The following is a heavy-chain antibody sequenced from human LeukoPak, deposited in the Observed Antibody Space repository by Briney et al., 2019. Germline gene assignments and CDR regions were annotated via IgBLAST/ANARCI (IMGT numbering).Heavy chain of an antibody. D-gene: IGHD2-2*01. Sequence: GASVKVSCKASGYTFTSYGISWVRQPPGQGLEWMGWISAYNGNTNYAQKLQGRVTMTTDTSTSTAYMELRSLRSDDTAVYYCAREQCSSTSCYYWFDPWGQGTLVTVSS. CDR3: AREQCSSTSCYYWFDP. J-gene: IGHJ5*02. CDR2: ISAYNGNT. CDR1: GYTFTSYG. V-gene: IGHV1-18*01.